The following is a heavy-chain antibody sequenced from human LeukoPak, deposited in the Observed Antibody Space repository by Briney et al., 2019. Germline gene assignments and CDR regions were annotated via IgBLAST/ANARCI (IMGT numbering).Heavy chain of an antibody. J-gene: IGHJ6*03. CDR1: GYTFTSYG. CDR3: ARDQGHPLWGVIITYSYYYYMDV. Sequence: ASVKVSCKASGYTFTSYGISWVRQAPGQGLEWMGWISAYNGNTNYAQKLQGRVTMTTDTSTSTAYMELRSLRSDDTAVYYCARDQGHPLWGVIITYSYYYYMDVWGKGTTVTISS. V-gene: IGHV1-18*01. CDR2: ISAYNGNT. D-gene: IGHD3-10*01.